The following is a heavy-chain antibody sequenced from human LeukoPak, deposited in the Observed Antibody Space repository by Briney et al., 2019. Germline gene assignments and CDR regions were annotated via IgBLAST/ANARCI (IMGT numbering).Heavy chain of an antibody. CDR3: AKDMRRLGLPDY. D-gene: IGHD5-18*01. V-gene: IGHV3-53*01. J-gene: IGHJ4*02. CDR1: GFTVSSSY. Sequence: GGSLRLSCAASGFTVSSSYMSWVRQAPGKGLEWVSVIYAGGTTYYPDSVKGRFTISRDNSKNTLYLQMDSLGAEDTAVYYCAKDMRRLGLPDYWGQGTLVTVSS. CDR2: IYAGGTT.